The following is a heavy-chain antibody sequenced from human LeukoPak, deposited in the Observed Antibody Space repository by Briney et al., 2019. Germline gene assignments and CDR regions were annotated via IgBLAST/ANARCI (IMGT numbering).Heavy chain of an antibody. V-gene: IGHV3-33*06. J-gene: IGHJ2*01. D-gene: IGHD1-26*01. CDR1: GFTFSNYG. CDR3: AKVGSYYVDWYFDL. CDR2: IWYDGSDK. Sequence: GGSLRLSCAASGFTFSNYGMHWVRQAPGKGLEWVAVIWYDGSDKYHADSVKGRFTISRDNSKNTLYLQMNSLRVEDTAVYYCAKVGSYYVDWYFDLWGRGTLVTVSS.